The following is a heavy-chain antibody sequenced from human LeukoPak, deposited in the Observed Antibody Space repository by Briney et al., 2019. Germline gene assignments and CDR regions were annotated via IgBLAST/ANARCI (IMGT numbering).Heavy chain of an antibody. CDR1: GGSISSSYYY. Sequence: SETLSLTCTVSGGSISSSYYYWGWIRQPPGKGLEWIGSIYSSGSTYYNPSLKSRVTISVDTSKNQFSLKLSSVTAADTAVYYCARGLSAIVYWGQGTLVTVSS. V-gene: IGHV4-39*01. J-gene: IGHJ4*02. CDR2: IYSSGST. CDR3: ARGLSAIVY. D-gene: IGHD2-15*01.